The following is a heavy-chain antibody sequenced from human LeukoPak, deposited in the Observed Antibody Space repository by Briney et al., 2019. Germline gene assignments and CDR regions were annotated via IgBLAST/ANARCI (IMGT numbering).Heavy chain of an antibody. CDR1: GFTFSSFW. J-gene: IGHJ4*02. V-gene: IGHV3-7*03. Sequence: PGGSLRLSCAASGFTFSSFWMSWVRQAPGKGLEWVANIKKDGSQKYYVDSVEGRFTISRDSAKNSLYLQMDSLRVDDTAVYYCTRVFGGYDVSDYWGQGTLVTASS. D-gene: IGHD3-3*01. CDR3: TRVFGGYDVSDY. CDR2: IKKDGSQK.